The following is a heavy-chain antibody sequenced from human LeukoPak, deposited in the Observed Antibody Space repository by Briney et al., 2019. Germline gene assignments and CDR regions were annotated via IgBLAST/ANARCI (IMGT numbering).Heavy chain of an antibody. D-gene: IGHD3/OR15-3a*01. CDR1: GGSISSSSYY. V-gene: IGHV4-39*01. J-gene: IGHJ4*02. CDR3: ARQTGSGLFILP. CDR2: IYYSGSA. Sequence: SETLSLTCTVSGGSISSSSYYWGWIRQPPGNGLEWIGSIYYSGSAYYNASLKSQVSISIDTSKNQFSLRLTSVTAADTAVYYCARQTGSGLFILPGGQGTLVTVSS.